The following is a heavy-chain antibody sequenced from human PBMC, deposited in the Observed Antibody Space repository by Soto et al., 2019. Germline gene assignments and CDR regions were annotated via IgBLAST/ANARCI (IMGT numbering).Heavy chain of an antibody. CDR1: GGTFRSYA. CDR2: IIPIFGTA. CDR3: ARPVDGWGTMVRGVMNGMDV. Sequence: ASVKVSCKASGGTFRSYAISWVRQAPGQGLEWMGGIIPIFGTANYAQAFQGRVTITADESTSTAYMDLNSLRSEDTAVYYCARPVDGWGTMVRGVMNGMDVWAQGTTVTVSS. V-gene: IGHV1-69*13. D-gene: IGHD3-10*01. J-gene: IGHJ6*02.